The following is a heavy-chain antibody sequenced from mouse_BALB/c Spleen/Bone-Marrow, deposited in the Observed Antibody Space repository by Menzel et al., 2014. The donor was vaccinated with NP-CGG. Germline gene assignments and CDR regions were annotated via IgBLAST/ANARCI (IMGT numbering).Heavy chain of an antibody. J-gene: IGHJ2*01. CDR2: IAPGSGST. V-gene: IGHV1S41*01. D-gene: IGHD4-1*01. CDR1: GYTFTSYW. CDR3: TRGELHCFDY. Sequence: DLVKPGASVKLSCKASGYTFTSYWINWIKQRPGQGLEWIGRIAPGSGSTYYNEMFKSKATLIVDTSSSTVFNQLSSLSSEASADYFCTRGELHCFDYWGQGTTLTVSS.